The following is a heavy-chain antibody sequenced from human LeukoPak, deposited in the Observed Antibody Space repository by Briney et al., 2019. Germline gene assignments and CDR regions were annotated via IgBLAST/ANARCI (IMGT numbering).Heavy chain of an antibody. V-gene: IGHV3-7*01. J-gene: IGHJ4*02. CDR2: IKQDGSEK. Sequence: GGSLRLSCAASGFTFSSYWMSWVRQAPGKGLEWVANIKQDGSEKYYVDSVKGRFTISRDNAKNSLYLQMNSLRAEDTAVYYCARDRGYGSGSYYKNWGQGTMVTVSS. CDR1: GFTFSSYW. D-gene: IGHD3-10*01. CDR3: ARDRGYGSGSYYKN.